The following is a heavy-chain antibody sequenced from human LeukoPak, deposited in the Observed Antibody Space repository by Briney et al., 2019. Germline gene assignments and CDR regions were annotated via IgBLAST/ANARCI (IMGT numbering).Heavy chain of an antibody. Sequence: GGSLRLSCAASGFTFSSYAMHWVRQAPGKGLEWVAVISYDGSNKYYADSVKGRFTISRDNSKNTLYLQMNSLRAEDTAVYYCASTKHDYGDYSFDYWGQGTLVTVSS. D-gene: IGHD4-17*01. J-gene: IGHJ4*02. CDR2: ISYDGSNK. CDR3: ASTKHDYGDYSFDY. V-gene: IGHV3-30-3*01. CDR1: GFTFSSYA.